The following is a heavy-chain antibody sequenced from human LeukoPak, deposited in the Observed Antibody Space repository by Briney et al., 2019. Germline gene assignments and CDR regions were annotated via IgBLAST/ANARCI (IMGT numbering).Heavy chain of an antibody. CDR1: GFTVSSNY. CDR2: IYSGGST. CDR3: ARDGDTAVTINYMDV. J-gene: IGHJ6*03. D-gene: IGHD4-17*01. Sequence: GGSLRLSCAASGFTVSSNYMSWVRQAPGKGLEWVSVIYSGGSTYYADSVKGRFTISRDDSKNTLYLQMNSLRPDDTAVYYCARDGDTAVTINYMDVWGRGTTVTVSS. V-gene: IGHV3-53*01.